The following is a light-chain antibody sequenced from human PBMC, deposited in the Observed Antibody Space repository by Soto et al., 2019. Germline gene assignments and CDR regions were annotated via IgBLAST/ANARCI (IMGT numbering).Light chain of an antibody. CDR3: QQYYSYPRT. CDR1: QGISSY. J-gene: IGKJ1*01. V-gene: IGKV1-8*01. CDR2: AAS. Sequence: IQMTQSPSTLSASTGDRVTITCRASQGISSYLAWYQQKPGKAPKLLIYAASTLQSGVPSRFSGSGSGTDFTLTISCLQSEDFATYYCQQYYSYPRTFGQGTKVDIK.